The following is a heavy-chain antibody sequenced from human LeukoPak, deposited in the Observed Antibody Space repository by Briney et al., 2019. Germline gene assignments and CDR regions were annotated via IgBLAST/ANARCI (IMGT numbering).Heavy chain of an antibody. V-gene: IGHV1-2*02. Sequence: GASVTVSCKASGYTFSDFYLHWVRQAPGQGLEWMGRFNPISGGTDYAQKLQGRVIMTRDTSTSTAYMEMSGLRSDDTAVYYCARDISGVGNYWGQGTLVTVSS. J-gene: IGHJ4*02. CDR3: ARDISGVGNY. CDR1: GYTFSDFY. D-gene: IGHD3-3*02. CDR2: FNPISGGT.